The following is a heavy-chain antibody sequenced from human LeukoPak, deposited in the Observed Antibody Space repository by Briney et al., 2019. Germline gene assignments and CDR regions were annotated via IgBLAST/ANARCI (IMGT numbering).Heavy chain of an antibody. CDR1: GFTVSSNY. Sequence: GGSLRLSCAASGFTVSSNYMSWVRQAPGKGLEWVSVIYSGGSTYYADSVKGRFTISRDNSKNTLYLQMNSLRAEDTAAYYCATGDYDSSFDYWGQGTLVTVSS. CDR3: ATGDYDSSFDY. J-gene: IGHJ4*02. V-gene: IGHV3-53*01. CDR2: IYSGGST. D-gene: IGHD4-17*01.